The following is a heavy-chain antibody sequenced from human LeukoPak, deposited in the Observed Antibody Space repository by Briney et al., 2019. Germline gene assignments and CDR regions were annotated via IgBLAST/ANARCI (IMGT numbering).Heavy chain of an antibody. CDR2: ISSSSSYI. CDR1: GFTFSSYS. CDR3: ARGTTVTTLPFDY. V-gene: IGHV3-21*01. D-gene: IGHD4-17*01. J-gene: IGHJ4*02. Sequence: GGSLRLSCAASGFTFSSYSMNWVRQAPGKGLEWVSSISSSSSYIYYADSVKGRFTISRDNAKNSLYLQMNSLRAEDTAVYYCARGTTVTTLPFDYRGQGTLVTVSS.